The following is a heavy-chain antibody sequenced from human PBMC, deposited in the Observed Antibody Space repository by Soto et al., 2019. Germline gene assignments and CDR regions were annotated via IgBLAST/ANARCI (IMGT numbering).Heavy chain of an antibody. CDR2: ISCCGGST. J-gene: IGHJ4*02. V-gene: IGHV3-23*01. CDR3: AKADGEQWLIPHLDN. CDR1: GFNFKKSA. Sequence: EVQLLESGGGVVQPGGSLRLSCEASGFNFKKSAMAWVRQAPGEGLEWVSGISCCGGSTSYADSVKGRFSVARDDSKNTLSLQLTSLRVEDTARYYCAKADGEQWLIPHLDNWGQGTLVTVS. D-gene: IGHD6-19*01.